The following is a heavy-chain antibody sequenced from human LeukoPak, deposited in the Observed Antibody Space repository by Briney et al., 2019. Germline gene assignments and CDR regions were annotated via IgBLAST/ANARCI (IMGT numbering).Heavy chain of an antibody. J-gene: IGHJ5*02. CDR2: INHSGST. V-gene: IGHV4-34*01. Sequence: SETLSLTCAVYGGSFSTYYWSWIRQPPGKGLEWIGEINHSGSTNNNPSLKSRVTISVDMSKNQISLKLTSVTAADTAVYYCARDSTYDILTGYATLGWFDPWGQGTLVTVSS. D-gene: IGHD3-9*01. CDR3: ARDSTYDILTGYATLGWFDP. CDR1: GGSFSTYY.